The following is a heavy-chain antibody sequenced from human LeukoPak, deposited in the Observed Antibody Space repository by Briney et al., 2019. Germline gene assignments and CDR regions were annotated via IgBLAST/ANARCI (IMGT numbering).Heavy chain of an antibody. Sequence: LTGGSLRLSCAASGFTFSDYYMSWIRQAPGKGLEWVSAISGSGGSTYYADSVKGRFTISRDNSKNTLYLQMNSLRAEDTAVYYCARHKVYFDFWSGLTPPFMDVWDKGTTVSVSS. CDR1: GFTFSDYY. D-gene: IGHD3-3*01. J-gene: IGHJ6*03. V-gene: IGHV3-23*01. CDR3: ARHKVYFDFWSGLTPPFMDV. CDR2: ISGSGGST.